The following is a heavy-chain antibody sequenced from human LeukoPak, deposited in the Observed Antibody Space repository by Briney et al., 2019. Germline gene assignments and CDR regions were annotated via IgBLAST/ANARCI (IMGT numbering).Heavy chain of an antibody. CDR1: GGSISSYY. V-gene: IGHV4-59*08. D-gene: IGHD1-7*01. Sequence: SETLSLTCTVSGGSISSYYWSWIRQPPGKGLEWIGYIYYSGSTNYNPPLKSRVTISVDTSKNQFSLKLSSVTAADTAVYYCAGRTGTLDYWGQGTLVTVSS. J-gene: IGHJ4*02. CDR2: IYYSGST. CDR3: AGRTGTLDY.